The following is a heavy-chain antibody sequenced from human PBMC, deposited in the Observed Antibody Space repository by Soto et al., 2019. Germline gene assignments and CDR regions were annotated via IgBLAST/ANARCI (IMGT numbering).Heavy chain of an antibody. D-gene: IGHD2-15*01. Sequence: SETLSLTCTVSGGSISSGGYYWSWIRQHPGKGLEWIGYIYYSGSTYYNPSLKSRVTISVDTSKNQFSLKLSSVTAADTAVYYCASGVVAAKIDYWGQGTLVTVSS. CDR1: GGSISSGGYY. J-gene: IGHJ4*02. V-gene: IGHV4-31*03. CDR2: IYYSGST. CDR3: ASGVVAAKIDY.